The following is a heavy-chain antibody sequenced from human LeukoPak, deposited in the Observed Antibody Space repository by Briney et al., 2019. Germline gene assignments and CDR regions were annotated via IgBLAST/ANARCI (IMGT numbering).Heavy chain of an antibody. V-gene: IGHV4-34*01. J-gene: IGHJ6*03. CDR2: INHSGST. CDR1: GGSFSGYY. D-gene: IGHD2-15*01. CDR3: ARGSPLYCSGGSCSRYYYYYYMDV. Sequence: SETLSLTCAVYGGSFSGYYWSWIRQPPGKGLEWIGEINHSGSTNYNPSLKSRVTISVDTSKNQFSLKLSSVTAADTAVYYCARGSPLYCSGGSCSRYYYYYYMDVWGKGTAVTVSS.